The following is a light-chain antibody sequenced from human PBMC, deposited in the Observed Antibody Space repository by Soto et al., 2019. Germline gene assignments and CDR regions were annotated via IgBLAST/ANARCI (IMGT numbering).Light chain of an antibody. J-gene: IGKJ4*01. CDR2: ESS. V-gene: IGKV3-15*01. CDR1: QSVYSN. CDR3: QQYQSLPLT. Sequence: EIVMTQSPATLSLSPGERATLSCRASQSVYSNLAWYQQKPGQTPRLLIYESSTRATGIPARFSGGGSGTEFTLTISSLQSADFADYFCQQYQSLPLTGGGGTKVEIK.